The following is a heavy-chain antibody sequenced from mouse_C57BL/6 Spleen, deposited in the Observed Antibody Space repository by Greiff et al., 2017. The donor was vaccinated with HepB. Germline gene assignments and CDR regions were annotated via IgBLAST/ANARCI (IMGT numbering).Heavy chain of an antibody. J-gene: IGHJ1*03. V-gene: IGHV5-16*01. D-gene: IGHD1-1*01. CDR3: ARDTVGYFDV. CDR2: INYDGSST. CDR1: GFTFSDYY. Sequence: EVKLVESEGGLVQPGRSMKLSCTASGFTFSDYYMAWVRQVPEKGLEWVANINYDGSSTYYLDSLKSRFIISRDNAKNILYLQMSSLKSEDTATYYCARDTVGYFDVWGTGTTVTVSS.